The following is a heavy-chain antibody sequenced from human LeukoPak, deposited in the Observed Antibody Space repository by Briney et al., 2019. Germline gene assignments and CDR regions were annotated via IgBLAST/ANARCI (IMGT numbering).Heavy chain of an antibody. D-gene: IGHD6-13*01. CDR2: IYTSGRT. CDR3: ARDSGSSWSDAFDI. J-gene: IGHJ3*02. V-gene: IGHV4-61*02. CDR1: GGSISGGSYY. Sequence: PSESLSLTCTVSGGSISGGSYYWSCIRQPAGKGREWIGRIYTSGRTNYNPALKSRVTISVDTSKNHFSLKLSSVTAADTAVYYCARDSGSSWSDAFDIWGQGTMVTVSS.